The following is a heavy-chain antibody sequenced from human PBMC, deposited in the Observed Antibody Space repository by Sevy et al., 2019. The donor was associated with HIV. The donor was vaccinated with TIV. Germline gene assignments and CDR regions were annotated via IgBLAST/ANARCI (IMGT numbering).Heavy chain of an antibody. CDR3: ARGWYPIGRYGNWFDP. J-gene: IGHJ5*02. CDR2: ISTYNSNR. Sequence: ASVKVSCKASGYTFTNYGLAWVRQAPGQGLEWMGWISTYNSNRNYAQKLQARLTMTTDTSTSTAYMELTSLTSADTAMYYCARGWYPIGRYGNWFDPWGQGTLVTVSS. V-gene: IGHV1-18*01. D-gene: IGHD5-18*01. CDR1: GYTFTNYG.